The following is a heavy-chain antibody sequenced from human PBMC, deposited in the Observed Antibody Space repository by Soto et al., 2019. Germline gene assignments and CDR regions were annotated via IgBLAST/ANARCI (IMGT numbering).Heavy chain of an antibody. CDR1: GGTFSSYA. CDR3: ARDPDAAAMASVYYYGMDV. D-gene: IGHD2-2*01. Sequence: SVKVSCKASGGTFSSYAISWVRQAPGQGLEWMGGIIPIFGTANYAQKFQGRVTITADESTSTAYMELSSLRSEDTAVYYCARDPDAAAMASVYYYGMDVWGQGTTVTAP. J-gene: IGHJ6*02. CDR2: IIPIFGTA. V-gene: IGHV1-69*13.